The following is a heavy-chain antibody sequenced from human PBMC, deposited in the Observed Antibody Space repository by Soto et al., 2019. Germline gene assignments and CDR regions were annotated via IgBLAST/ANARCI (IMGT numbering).Heavy chain of an antibody. J-gene: IGHJ4*02. D-gene: IGHD1-1*01. Sequence: QVQLVQSGAQVKEPGSSVKVSCKASGGRFTHYSFSWVRQAPGQGLVWMGGIIPIFNTANYAQKFEDRGTITADESTSTVYMELSGLRSDDTAVYFCARGQGKELVQGLDSWGQGTLVTVSS. CDR2: IIPIFNTA. CDR1: GGRFTHYS. CDR3: ARGQGKELVQGLDS. V-gene: IGHV1-69*01.